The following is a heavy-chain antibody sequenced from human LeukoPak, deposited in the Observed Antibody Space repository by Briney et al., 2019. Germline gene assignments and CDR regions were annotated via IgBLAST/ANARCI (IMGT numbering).Heavy chain of an antibody. J-gene: IGHJ4*02. CDR3: ARDLEPYSSGWKY. Sequence: GASVKVSCKASGGTFSSYAISWVRQAPGQGLEWMGGTIPIFGTANYAQKFQGRVTITADESTSTAYMELSSLRSEDTAVYYCARDLEPYSSGWKYWGQGTLVTVSS. D-gene: IGHD6-19*01. CDR2: TIPIFGTA. CDR1: GGTFSSYA. V-gene: IGHV1-69*13.